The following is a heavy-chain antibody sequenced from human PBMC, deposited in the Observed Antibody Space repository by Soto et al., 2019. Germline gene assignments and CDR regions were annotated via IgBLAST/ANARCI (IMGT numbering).Heavy chain of an antibody. Sequence: ASVKVSCKASGYTFTSYDINWVRQATGQGLEWMGWMNPNSGNTGYAQKFQGRVTMTRNTSISTAYMELSSLRSEDTAVYYCARGPILRFLEWFPNWFEPWGQGTLVTVAS. CDR1: GYTFTSYD. J-gene: IGHJ5*02. CDR2: MNPNSGNT. V-gene: IGHV1-8*01. CDR3: ARGPILRFLEWFPNWFEP. D-gene: IGHD3-3*01.